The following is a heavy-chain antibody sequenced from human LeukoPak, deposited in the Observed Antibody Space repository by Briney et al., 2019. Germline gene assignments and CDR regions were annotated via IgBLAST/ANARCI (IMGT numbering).Heavy chain of an antibody. CDR2: ISSSGSTI. CDR3: ARWGLGFGDEATIDY. J-gene: IGHJ4*02. V-gene: IGHV3-11*01. D-gene: IGHD3-10*01. CDR1: GFTFSDYY. Sequence: GGSLRLSCAASGFTFSDYYMSWIRQAPGKGLEWVSYISSSGSTIYYADSVKGRFTISRDNAKNSLYLQVNSLRAEDTAAYYCARWGLGFGDEATIDYWGQGTLVTVSS.